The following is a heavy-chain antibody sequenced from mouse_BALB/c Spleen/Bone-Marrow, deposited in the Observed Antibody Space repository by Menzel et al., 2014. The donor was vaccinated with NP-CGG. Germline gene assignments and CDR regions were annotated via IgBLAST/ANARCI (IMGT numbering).Heavy chain of an antibody. CDR3: ARRWFAY. V-gene: IGHV5-4*02. J-gene: IGHJ3*01. Sequence: EVQLVESGGGLVKPGGSLKLSCAASGFTFSDYYMYWVRQTPEKRLEWVATISDGGSYTYYPDSVKGRFTISRDNAKNNLYLQMSSLKSEDTAMYYCARRWFAYWGQGTLVTASA. CDR2: ISDGGSYT. CDR1: GFTFSDYY.